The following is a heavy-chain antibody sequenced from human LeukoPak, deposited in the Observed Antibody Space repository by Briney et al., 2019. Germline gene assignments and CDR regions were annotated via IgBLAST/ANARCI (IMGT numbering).Heavy chain of an antibody. Sequence: GASVKVSCKASGGTFSNYGISWVRQAPGQGLEWMGGIIPIFGTPKYEEKFQGRVTITADEASNIVYMELTSLRLEDTALYFCAGGDTVAVTGSTESWGQGTPVTVSS. CDR3: AGGDTVAVTGSTES. V-gene: IGHV1-69*13. D-gene: IGHD6-19*01. CDR2: IIPIFGTP. J-gene: IGHJ5*02. CDR1: GGTFSNYG.